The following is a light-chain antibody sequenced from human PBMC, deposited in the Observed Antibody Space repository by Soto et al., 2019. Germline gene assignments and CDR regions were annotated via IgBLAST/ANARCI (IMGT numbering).Light chain of an antibody. CDR2: GAS. CDR1: QDISIH. CDR3: QQYHNYPPS. Sequence: DIQMTQSPSPVSAYVGDRVTIACRASQDISIHLAWFQQKPGKAPKSLIFGASSLQSGVPSKFSGSGSGTDFTLTIDSLQPEDFATYYCQQYHNYPPSFGQGTKVEIK. V-gene: IGKV1-16*02. J-gene: IGKJ1*01.